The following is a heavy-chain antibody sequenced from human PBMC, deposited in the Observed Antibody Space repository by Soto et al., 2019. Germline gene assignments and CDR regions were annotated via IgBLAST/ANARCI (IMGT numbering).Heavy chain of an antibody. CDR2: IYTSGST. CDR1: GGSISSYY. V-gene: IGHV4-4*07. J-gene: IGHJ5*02. CDR3: ARGGAYYYDSSGYYHTRGWFDP. D-gene: IGHD3-22*01. Sequence: PSETLSLTCTVSGGSISSYYWSWIRQPAGKGLEWIGRIYTSGSTNYNPSLKSRVTMSVDTSKNQFSLKLSSVTAADTAVYYWARGGAYYYDSSGYYHTRGWFDPWGQGTLVTVSS.